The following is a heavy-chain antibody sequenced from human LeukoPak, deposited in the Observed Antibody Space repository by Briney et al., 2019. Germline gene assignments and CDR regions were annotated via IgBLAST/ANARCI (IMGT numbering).Heavy chain of an antibody. Sequence: GESLKISCKASGYSSINYWIGWVRQMPGKGLEWMGIIYPGDSDSRYSPSFQGQVTISADKSNNTAYLQRSSLKASDTAMYYCARRISAASPLDYWGQGTLVTVSS. V-gene: IGHV5-51*01. CDR2: IYPGDSDS. J-gene: IGHJ4*02. D-gene: IGHD6-13*01. CDR1: GYSSINYW. CDR3: ARRISAASPLDY.